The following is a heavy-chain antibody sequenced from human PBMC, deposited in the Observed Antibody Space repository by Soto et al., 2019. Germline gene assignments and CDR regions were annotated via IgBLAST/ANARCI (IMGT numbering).Heavy chain of an antibody. J-gene: IGHJ4*01. D-gene: IGHD3-22*01. CDR3: AKNPEYCNDSTGYHFDY. CDR1: GFTFTYYA. CDR2: ISYDGINE. V-gene: IGHV3-30*07. Sequence: GGSLRLSCEAAGFTFTYYAMHRVLQDPGKGLEWVAVISYDGINEYYADSVKGRFTISRDNSKNTLYLQMNSLRAEDTAVYYCAKNPEYCNDSTGYHFDYWGHGTLVTVSS.